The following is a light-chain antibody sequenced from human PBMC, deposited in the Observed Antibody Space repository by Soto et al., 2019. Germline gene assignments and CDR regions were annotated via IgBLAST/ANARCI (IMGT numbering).Light chain of an antibody. Sequence: EIVMTQSPATLSVSPGERATLSCRASQSVNSNLAWYQQKLGQAPRVLIYGASTRATGVPARFSGSGTGTEFTLTISNVQSEDFAVYYCQQRSNWPVTFGQGTRLET. CDR3: QQRSNWPVT. CDR1: QSVNSN. J-gene: IGKJ5*01. CDR2: GAS. V-gene: IGKV3-15*01.